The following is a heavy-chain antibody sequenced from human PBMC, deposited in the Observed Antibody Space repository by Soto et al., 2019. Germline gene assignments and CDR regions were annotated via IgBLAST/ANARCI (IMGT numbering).Heavy chain of an antibody. D-gene: IGHD6-6*01. CDR1: GFTFSSYA. V-gene: IGHV3-30*03. CDR3: ARGTIVARQHLDY. CDR2: ISIRGGDE. Sequence: GGSLRLSCAASGFTFSSYAMHWARQAPGKGLEWVTVISIRGGDEYYAESVRGRFTISRDDSKNKLYLQMDSLRVEDTAVYYCARGTIVARQHLDYWGQGILV. J-gene: IGHJ4*02.